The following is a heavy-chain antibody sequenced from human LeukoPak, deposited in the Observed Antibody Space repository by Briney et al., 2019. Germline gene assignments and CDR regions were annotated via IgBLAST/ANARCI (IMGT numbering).Heavy chain of an antibody. CDR3: ARHEGAWFGELYHLDY. D-gene: IGHD3-10*01. CDR2: IYYSTAT. Sequence: SETLSLTCTVSGGSITSHNYYWGWIRQPPGKGLEWIGSIYYSTATYYNPSLKSRVTIFVDTSKNQFSLNLSSVTAADTAVYCARHEGAWFGELYHLDYWGQGSLVTVSS. J-gene: IGHJ4*02. V-gene: IGHV4-39*01. CDR1: GGSITSHNYY.